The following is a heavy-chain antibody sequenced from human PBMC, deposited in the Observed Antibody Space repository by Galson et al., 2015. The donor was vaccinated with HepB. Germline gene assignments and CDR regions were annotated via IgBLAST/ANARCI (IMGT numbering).Heavy chain of an antibody. D-gene: IGHD6-13*01. Sequence: SLRLSCAASGFSFTKYAMHWVRQAPGKGLEWVAVIWYDGSNKNYADSVKGRFTISRDNSKNTLYLQMNSLRAEDTAVYYCARDPQRISAPGIGGDYWGQGTLVTVSS. CDR3: ARDPQRISAPGIGGDY. V-gene: IGHV3-33*01. CDR1: GFSFTKYA. J-gene: IGHJ4*02. CDR2: IWYDGSNK.